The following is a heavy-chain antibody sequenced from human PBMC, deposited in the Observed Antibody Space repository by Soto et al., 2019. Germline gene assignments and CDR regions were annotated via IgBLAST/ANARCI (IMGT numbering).Heavy chain of an antibody. Sequence: GGSLRLSCAASGFTFSNFAMTWVRQAPGAGLEWVSSISGTDDYTYYADSVKGRFTISRDNAKNTLYLQMNSLRAEDTAVYYCAREGDPDYYYGMDVWGQGTTVTVSS. V-gene: IGHV3-23*01. CDR1: GFTFSNFA. J-gene: IGHJ6*02. CDR2: ISGTDDYT. CDR3: AREGDPDYYYGMDV.